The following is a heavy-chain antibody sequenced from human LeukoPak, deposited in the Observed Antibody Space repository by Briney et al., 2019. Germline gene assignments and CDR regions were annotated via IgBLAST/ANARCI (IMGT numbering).Heavy chain of an antibody. Sequence: GGSLRLSCAASGFTFSSYWMSWVRQAPGKGLGWVANIKQDGSEKYYVDSVKGRFTISRDNAKNSLYLQMNSLRAEDTAVYYCARDPAYYYDSSGYLDYRGQGTLVTVSS. CDR2: IKQDGSEK. V-gene: IGHV3-7*01. D-gene: IGHD3-22*01. CDR3: ARDPAYYYDSSGYLDY. CDR1: GFTFSSYW. J-gene: IGHJ4*02.